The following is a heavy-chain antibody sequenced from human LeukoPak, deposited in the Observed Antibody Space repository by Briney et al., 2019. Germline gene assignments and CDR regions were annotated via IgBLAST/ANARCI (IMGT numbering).Heavy chain of an antibody. CDR1: GFTFSNYG. CDR2: ISYDGSNR. Sequence: PGGSLRLSCAASGFTFSNYGMHWVRRAPGKGLEWVAVISYDGSNRYYADSVKGRFIISRDNSKNSLSLQMNSLRAEDTAVYYCAKDIDTHLIYAEDYGMDVWGQGTTVTVSS. V-gene: IGHV3-30*18. CDR3: AKDIDTHLIYAEDYGMDV. D-gene: IGHD2/OR15-2a*01. J-gene: IGHJ6*02.